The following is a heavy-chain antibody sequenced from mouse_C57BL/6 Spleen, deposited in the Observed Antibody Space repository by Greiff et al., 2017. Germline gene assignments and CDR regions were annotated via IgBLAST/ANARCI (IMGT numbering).Heavy chain of an antibody. J-gene: IGHJ4*01. V-gene: IGHV5-17*01. CDR2: ISSGSSTI. D-gene: IGHD2-4*01. Sequence: EVNLVESGGGLVKPGGSLKLSRAASGFTFSDYGMHWVRQAPEKGLEWVAYISSGSSTIYYADTVKGRFTISRDNSKNPLFLRMTSLRSEDTAMYDCARPREDDDGRDAMDYWGQGTSVTVSS. CDR3: ARPREDDDGRDAMDY. CDR1: GFTFSDYG.